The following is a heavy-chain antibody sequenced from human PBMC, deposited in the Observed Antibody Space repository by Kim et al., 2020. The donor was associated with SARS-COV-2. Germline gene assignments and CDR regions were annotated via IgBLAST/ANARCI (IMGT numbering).Heavy chain of an antibody. V-gene: IGHV3-23*03. Sequence: GGSLRLSCAASGFTFSSYAMSWVRQAPGKGLKWVSVIYGDGSSTYYADSVKGRFTISRDNSKNTLYLQMNSLRAEDTAVYFCAKHPNGGNSHFDYWGQGTLVTVSS. CDR3: AKHPNGGNSHFDY. J-gene: IGHJ4*02. CDR1: GFTFSSYA. CDR2: IYGDGSST. D-gene: IGHD2-21*02.